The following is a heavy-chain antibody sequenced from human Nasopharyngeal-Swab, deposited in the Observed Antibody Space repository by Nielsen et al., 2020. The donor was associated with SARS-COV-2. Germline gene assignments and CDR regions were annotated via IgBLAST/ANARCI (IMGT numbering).Heavy chain of an antibody. D-gene: IGHD5-12*01. V-gene: IGHV4-4*02. CDR3: AREVATRGVDY. J-gene: IGHJ4*02. CDR2: IYHSGST. Sequence: GSLRLSCAVSGGPISSSNWWSWVRQPPGKGLEWIGEIYHSGSTNYNPSLKSRVTISVDKSKNQFSLKLSSVTAADTAVYYCAREVATRGVDYWGQGTLVTVSS. CDR1: GGPISSSNW.